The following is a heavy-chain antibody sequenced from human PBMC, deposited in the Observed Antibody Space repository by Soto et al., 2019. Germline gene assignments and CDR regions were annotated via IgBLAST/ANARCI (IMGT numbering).Heavy chain of an antibody. J-gene: IGHJ5*02. Sequence: ASVKVSCKASGGTFSSYAISWVRQAPGQGLEWMGGIIPIFGTANYAQKFQGRVTITADKSTSTAYMELSSLRSEDTAVYYCARGTYYYDSSGYFNWFDPWGQGTLVTVSS. CDR2: IIPIFGTA. D-gene: IGHD3-22*01. CDR1: GGTFSSYA. V-gene: IGHV1-69*06. CDR3: ARGTYYYDSSGYFNWFDP.